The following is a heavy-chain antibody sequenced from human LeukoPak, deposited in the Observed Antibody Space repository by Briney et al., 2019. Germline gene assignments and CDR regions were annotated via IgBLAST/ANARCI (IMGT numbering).Heavy chain of an antibody. CDR2: VNQGGTEK. Sequence: GGSLRLSCAASGFTFSSYSMNWVRQAPGKGLEWVANVNQGGTEKYYVDSVKGRFTISRDNAENSLYLQMNSLRAEDTAVYYCARQRWSLYLYMDVWGKGTAVTISS. CDR3: ARQRWSLYLYMDV. V-gene: IGHV3-7*01. J-gene: IGHJ6*03. D-gene: IGHD2-15*01. CDR1: GFTFSSYS.